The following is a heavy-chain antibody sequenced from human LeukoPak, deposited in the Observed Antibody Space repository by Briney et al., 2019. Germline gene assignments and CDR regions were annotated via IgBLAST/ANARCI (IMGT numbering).Heavy chain of an antibody. CDR2: ISSSSSYI. CDR1: GFTFSSYG. D-gene: IGHD3-10*01. Sequence: GGSLRLSCAASGFTFSSYGMNWVRQAPGKGLEWVSSISSSSSYIYYADSVKGRFTISRDNAKNSLYLQMNSLRAEDTAVYYCARDPTSHGSGTSYWGQGTLVTVSS. V-gene: IGHV3-21*01. J-gene: IGHJ4*02. CDR3: ARDPTSHGSGTSY.